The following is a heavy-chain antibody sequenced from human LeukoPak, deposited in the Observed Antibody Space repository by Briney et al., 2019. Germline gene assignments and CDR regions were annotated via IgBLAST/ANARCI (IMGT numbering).Heavy chain of an antibody. J-gene: IGHJ5*02. V-gene: IGHV3-21*01. D-gene: IGHD6-13*01. CDR2: ISSSSSYT. CDR3: ARGEVYSSSWGLDNWFDP. CDR1: GFTFSSYS. Sequence: GGSLRLSCAASGFTFSSYSMNWVRQAPGKGLEWVSSISSSSSYTYYGDSVKGRFTISRDNAKNSLYLQMNSLRAEDTAVYYCARGEVYSSSWGLDNWFDPWGQGTLVTVSS.